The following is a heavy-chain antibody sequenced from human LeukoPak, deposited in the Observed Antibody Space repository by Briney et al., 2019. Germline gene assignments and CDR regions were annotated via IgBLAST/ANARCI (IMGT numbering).Heavy chain of an antibody. CDR3: ASSSGSYSSIETFDY. V-gene: IGHV3-30*04. CDR2: ISYDGSNK. Sequence: PGRSLRLSCAASGFTFSSYAMHWVRQAPGKGLEWVAVISYDGSNKYYADSVKGRFTISRDNSKNTLYLQMNSLRAEDTAVYYCASSSGSYSSIETFDYWGKGTLVTVSS. J-gene: IGHJ4*02. CDR1: GFTFSSYA. D-gene: IGHD1-26*01.